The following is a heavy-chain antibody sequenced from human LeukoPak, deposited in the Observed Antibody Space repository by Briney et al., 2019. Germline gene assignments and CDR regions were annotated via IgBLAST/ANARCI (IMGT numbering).Heavy chain of an antibody. V-gene: IGHV4-59*01. J-gene: IGHJ3*02. CDR2: IYYSGST. D-gene: IGHD5-18*01. CDR3: ARVDTAMVTSVVSAFDI. Sequence: SETLSLTCSVSGGSISSYYWSWIRQPPGKGLEWIGYIYYSGSTNYNPSLKSRVTISGDTSKNQLSLKLSSVTAADTAVYYCARVDTAMVTSVVSAFDIWGQGTMVTVSS. CDR1: GGSISSYY.